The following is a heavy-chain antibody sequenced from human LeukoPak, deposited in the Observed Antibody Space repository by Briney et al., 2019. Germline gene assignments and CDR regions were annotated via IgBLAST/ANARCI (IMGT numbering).Heavy chain of an antibody. CDR2: ISESGGSA. D-gene: IGHD3-16*01. Sequence: GGSLRLSCAASGFTFNTYAMSWVRQAPGEGLEWVSAISESGGSAYYADSVKGRFTISRDSSRNTLHLQMNSLRAEDTAVYYCAKDNSWGHFDQWGQGTLVTVSS. V-gene: IGHV3-23*01. J-gene: IGHJ4*02. CDR1: GFTFNTYA. CDR3: AKDNSWGHFDQ.